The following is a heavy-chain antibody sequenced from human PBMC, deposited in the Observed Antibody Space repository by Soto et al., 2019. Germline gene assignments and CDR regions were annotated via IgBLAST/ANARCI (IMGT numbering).Heavy chain of an antibody. CDR2: INHSGST. Sequence: SETLSLTCAVYGGSFSGYYWSWIRQPPGKGLEWIGEINHSGSTNYNPSLKSRVTISVDTSKNQFSLKLSSVTAADTAVYYCAGYYDFWSGLYYGMDVWGQGTTVTSP. V-gene: IGHV4-34*01. J-gene: IGHJ6*02. CDR3: AGYYDFWSGLYYGMDV. CDR1: GGSFSGYY. D-gene: IGHD3-3*01.